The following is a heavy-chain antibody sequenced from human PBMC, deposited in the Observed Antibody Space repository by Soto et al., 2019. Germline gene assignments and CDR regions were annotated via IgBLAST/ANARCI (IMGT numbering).Heavy chain of an antibody. D-gene: IGHD1-1*01. V-gene: IGHV1-69*08. J-gene: IGHJ4*02. Sequence: QVELVQSGAELKKPGTSVRVSCKVSGGNFGSHSISWVRQAPGQGLEWLGRIIPMFDSVNYAQKFQGRITITADKSTSTADMELSSLRAEDRAMYYCAAESTTTTGLWGQGTLVAVSS. CDR2: IIPMFDSV. CDR1: GGNFGSHS. CDR3: AAESTTTTGL.